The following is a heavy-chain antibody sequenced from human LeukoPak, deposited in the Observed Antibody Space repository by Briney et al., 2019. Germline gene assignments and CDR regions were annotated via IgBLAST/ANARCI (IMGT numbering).Heavy chain of an antibody. V-gene: IGHV3-48*03. J-gene: IGHJ4*02. CDR3: ARYYDFWSGSRFDY. Sequence: GGSLRLSCAASGFTLSSYEMNWVRQAPGKGLEWVSYISSSGSTIYYADSVKGRFTISRDNAKNSLYLQMNSLRAEDTAVYYGARYYDFWSGSRFDYWGQGTLVTVSS. CDR1: GFTLSSYE. CDR2: ISSSGSTI. D-gene: IGHD3-3*01.